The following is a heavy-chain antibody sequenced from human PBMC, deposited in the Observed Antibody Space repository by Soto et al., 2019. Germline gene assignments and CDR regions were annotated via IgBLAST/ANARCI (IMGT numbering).Heavy chain of an antibody. J-gene: IGHJ6*02. V-gene: IGHV3-30*18. CDR3: TKDGRFDSDGSLYYYYSGMDV. Sequence: GGSLRLSCAASGFTFNNYGMNWVRQAPGKGLEWVAIISNDGSNKYYIESVRGRFTISRDNSKNMLFLQMNSLRVEDTAVYFCTKDGRFDSDGSLYYYYSGMDVSGQGTTVTV. CDR2: ISNDGSNK. CDR1: GFTFNNYG. D-gene: IGHD2-15*01.